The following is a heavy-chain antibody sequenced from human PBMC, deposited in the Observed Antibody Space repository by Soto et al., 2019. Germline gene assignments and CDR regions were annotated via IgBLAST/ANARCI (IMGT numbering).Heavy chain of an antibody. CDR3: ATASTTYYDSSGYYSY. D-gene: IGHD3-22*01. Sequence: SVKVSCKASGGTFSSYAISWVRQAPGQGLEWMAGIIPIFGTANYAQKFQGRVTITADESTSTAYMELSSLRSEDTAVYYCATASTTYYDSSGYYSYWGQGTLVTVPS. V-gene: IGHV1-69*13. J-gene: IGHJ4*02. CDR2: IIPIFGTA. CDR1: GGTFSSYA.